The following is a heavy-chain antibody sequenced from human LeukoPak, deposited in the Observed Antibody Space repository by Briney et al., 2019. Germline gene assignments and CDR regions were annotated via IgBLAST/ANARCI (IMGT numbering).Heavy chain of an antibody. Sequence: GGSLRLSCAASGFTFSSYGMHWVRQAPGKGLEWVAFIRYDGSNKYYADSVKGRFTISRDNSKNTLYLQMNSLRSEDTAVYYCATDSNYYYGSGSYPFWGQGTLVTVSS. V-gene: IGHV3-30*02. J-gene: IGHJ4*02. CDR2: IRYDGSNK. D-gene: IGHD3-10*01. CDR3: ATDSNYYYGSGSYPF. CDR1: GFTFSSYG.